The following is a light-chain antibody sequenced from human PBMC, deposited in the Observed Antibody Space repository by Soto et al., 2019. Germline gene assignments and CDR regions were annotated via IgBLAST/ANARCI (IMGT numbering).Light chain of an antibody. Sequence: EIVMTQSPATLSVSPGERATLSCRASQSVSNNLAWYQQKPGQAPRLLISGASTRATGVPARFSGSGSGTEFTLTISSLQSEAFAVYYCQQYNNWPSTFGQGTRLEI. V-gene: IGKV3-15*01. J-gene: IGKJ5*01. CDR2: GAS. CDR1: QSVSNN. CDR3: QQYNNWPST.